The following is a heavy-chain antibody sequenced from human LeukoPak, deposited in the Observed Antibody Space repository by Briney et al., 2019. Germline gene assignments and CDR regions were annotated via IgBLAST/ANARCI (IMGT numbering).Heavy chain of an antibody. D-gene: IGHD3-10*01. CDR2: MYDSGST. J-gene: IGHJ6*02. Sequence: SETLSLTCTVSGGSISSYYWSWIRQPPGKGLEWIGYMYDSGSTNYNPSLKSRVTISVDTSKNQFSLKLSSVTAADTAVYYCARVGGSNYYYYGMDVWGQGTTVTVSS. V-gene: IGHV4-59*01. CDR1: GGSISSYY. CDR3: ARVGGSNYYYYGMDV.